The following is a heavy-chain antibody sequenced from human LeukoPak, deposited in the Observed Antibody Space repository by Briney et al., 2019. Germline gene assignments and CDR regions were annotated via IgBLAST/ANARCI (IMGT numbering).Heavy chain of an antibody. CDR1: GFTFSSYA. Sequence: GGSLRLSCAASGFTFSSYAMSWVRQAPGKGLEWVSSISGSGGSTYYADSVKGRFTISRDNSKNTLYLQMNSLRAEDTAVYYCAKTRRLRSPGYYMDVWGKGTTVTVSS. CDR2: ISGSGGST. CDR3: AKTRRLRSPGYYMDV. J-gene: IGHJ6*03. D-gene: IGHD5-12*01. V-gene: IGHV3-23*01.